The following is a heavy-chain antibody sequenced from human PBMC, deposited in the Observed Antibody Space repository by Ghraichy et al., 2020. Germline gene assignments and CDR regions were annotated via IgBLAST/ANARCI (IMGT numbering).Heavy chain of an antibody. CDR3: ASKGFWSGFHN. J-gene: IGHJ4*02. V-gene: IGHV4-34*01. D-gene: IGHD3-3*01. CDR1: TGSFSDYY. Sequence: ETLSLTCAVSTGSFSDYYWSWIRQPPGKGLEWVGEINNRGTTTSNPSLKSRVTISVDTSKNQFSLNLMSVTAADTAVYYCASKGFWSGFHNWGQGTLATVSS. CDR2: INNRGTT.